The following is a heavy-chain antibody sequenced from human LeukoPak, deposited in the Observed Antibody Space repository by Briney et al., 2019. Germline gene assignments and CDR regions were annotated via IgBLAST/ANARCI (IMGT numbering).Heavy chain of an antibody. CDR3: AKDMVWAHYYFDY. Sequence: ASVKVSCKASGYTFTGYYMHWVRQAPGQGLEWMGWINPNSGGTNYAQKFQGWVTMTRDTSISTAYMELSRLRSDDPAVYFCAKDMVWAHYYFDYWGQGTVVTVSS. J-gene: IGHJ4*02. CDR2: INPNSGGT. V-gene: IGHV1-2*04. D-gene: IGHD2-8*01. CDR1: GYTFTGYY.